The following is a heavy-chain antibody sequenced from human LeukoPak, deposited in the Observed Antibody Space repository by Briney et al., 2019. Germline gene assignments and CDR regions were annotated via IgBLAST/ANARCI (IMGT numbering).Heavy chain of an antibody. V-gene: IGHV1-69*05. Sequence: ASVKVSCXASGGTFSSYAISWVRQAPGQGLEWMERIIPIFGTANYAQKFQGRVTITTDESTSTAYMELSSLRSEDTAVYYCARDHRHYYDSSGYLPTLGYWGQGTLVTVSS. CDR2: IIPIFGTA. CDR1: GGTFSSYA. CDR3: ARDHRHYYDSSGYLPTLGY. D-gene: IGHD3-22*01. J-gene: IGHJ4*02.